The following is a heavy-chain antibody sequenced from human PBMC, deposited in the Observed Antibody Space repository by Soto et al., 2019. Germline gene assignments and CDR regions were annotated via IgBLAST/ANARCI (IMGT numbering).Heavy chain of an antibody. Sequence: GASVKVSCKASGFTFITYDFSWVRQAAGQGLEWMGWMNPNNGNAGFAQKFRGRINMTRNTSISTAYLELSSLRSDDSAVYFCARRRQRACPYYLGLWGQRPQLTVSS. D-gene: IGHD6-25*01. J-gene: IGHJ4*02. CDR2: MNPNNGNA. V-gene: IGHV1-8*01. CDR3: ARRRQRACPYYLGL. CDR1: GFTFITYD.